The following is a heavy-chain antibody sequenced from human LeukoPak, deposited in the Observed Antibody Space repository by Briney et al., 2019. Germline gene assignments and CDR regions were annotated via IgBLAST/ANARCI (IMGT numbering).Heavy chain of an antibody. CDR3: ARAGGVHDTPMDLDH. Sequence: PSETLSLTCTVSGASISSHYWSWIRQPPGKGLEWIGDFSYSGSTNYNPSLKSRVTISADTSKNQFSLKLSSVTAADTAVYYCARAGGVHDTPMDLDHWGQGILVTVSS. V-gene: IGHV4-59*11. J-gene: IGHJ4*02. D-gene: IGHD5-18*01. CDR2: FSYSGST. CDR1: GASISSHY.